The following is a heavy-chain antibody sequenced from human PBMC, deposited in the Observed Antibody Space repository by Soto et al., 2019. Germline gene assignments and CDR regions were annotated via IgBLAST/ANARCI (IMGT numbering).Heavy chain of an antibody. CDR1: GGSISSGGYY. J-gene: IGHJ3*02. Sequence: QVQLQESGPGLVKPSQTLSLTCTVSGGSISSGGYYWSWIRQHPGKGLEWIGYIYYSGSTYYNPSLKSRVTISVDTSKNQFSLKLSSVTAADTAVYYCARDPVAWTGTTPGRAFAIWCQGTMVTVSS. CDR3: ARDPVAWTGTTPGRAFAI. D-gene: IGHD1-7*01. CDR2: IYYSGST. V-gene: IGHV4-31*03.